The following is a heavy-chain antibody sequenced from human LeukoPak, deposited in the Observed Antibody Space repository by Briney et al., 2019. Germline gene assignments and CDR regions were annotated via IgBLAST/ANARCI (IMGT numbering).Heavy chain of an antibody. Sequence: PGGSLRLSCAASGFTFSSYGMHWVRQAPGKGLEWVAVIWYDGSNKYYADSVKGRFTISRDNAKNSLYLQMNSLRAEDTAVYYCARVADYGDFDYWGQGTLVTVSS. D-gene: IGHD4-17*01. J-gene: IGHJ4*02. CDR3: ARVADYGDFDY. V-gene: IGHV3-33*01. CDR1: GFTFSSYG. CDR2: IWYDGSNK.